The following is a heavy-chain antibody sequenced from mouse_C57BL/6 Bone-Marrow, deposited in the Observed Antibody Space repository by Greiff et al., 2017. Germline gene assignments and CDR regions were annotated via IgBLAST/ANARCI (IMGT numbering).Heavy chain of an antibody. Sequence: VQLQESGPELVKPGASVKISCKASGYAFSSSWMNWVKQRPGQGLEWIGRIYPADRDTNYNGKFKGQATLTADKSSSTAYMQLSSLTSEDSAVYFCAKLGPWFAYWGQGTLVTVSA. V-gene: IGHV1-82*01. D-gene: IGHD4-1*01. CDR2: IYPADRDT. CDR1: GYAFSSSW. J-gene: IGHJ3*01. CDR3: AKLGPWFAY.